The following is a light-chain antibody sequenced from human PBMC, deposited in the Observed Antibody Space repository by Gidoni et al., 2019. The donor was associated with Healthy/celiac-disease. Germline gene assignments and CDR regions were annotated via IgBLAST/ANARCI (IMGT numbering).Light chain of an antibody. CDR1: KLGDKY. V-gene: IGLV3-1*01. CDR3: QAWDSSTDVV. CDR2: QDS. Sequence: SYELTQPPSVSVSPGQTASITCSGDKLGDKYACWYQQKPGQSPVLVIYQDSKRPSGIPARFSGSNCGNTATLTISGTQAMDEADYYCQAWDSSTDVVFGGGTKLTVL. J-gene: IGLJ2*01.